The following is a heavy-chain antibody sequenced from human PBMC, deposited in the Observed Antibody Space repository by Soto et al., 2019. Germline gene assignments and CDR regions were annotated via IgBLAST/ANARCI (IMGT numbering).Heavy chain of an antibody. CDR2: ISGSGGST. D-gene: IGHD6-13*01. V-gene: IGHV3-23*01. CDR3: AKDQGSSWYEIDY. J-gene: IGHJ4*02. Sequence: EVQLLESGGGLVQPGGSLRLSCAASGFTFSNYAVTWVRQAPGKGLEWVSTISGSGGSTYYADSVKGRFTISRDNSKNMLYLQMNSLRADDTVVYYCAKDQGSSWYEIDYWGQGTLVTVTS. CDR1: GFTFSNYA.